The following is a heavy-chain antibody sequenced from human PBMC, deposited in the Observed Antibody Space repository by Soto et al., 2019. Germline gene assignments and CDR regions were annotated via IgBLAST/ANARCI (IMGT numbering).Heavy chain of an antibody. CDR3: AQDRGWGVVSPSHDS. CDR1: GFTFRNFV. D-gene: IGHD2-21*01. J-gene: IGHJ4*02. Sequence: EVHLLESGGGVVQPGGSLRLSCAASGFTFRNFVMSWVRQAPGKGLEWVSAIRATGGQTFYADSVKGRFTISRDNSKNMLYLQIYRLRDEDTALYFCAQDRGWGVVSPSHDSWGQGTLVTVSS. CDR2: IRATGGQT. V-gene: IGHV3-23*01.